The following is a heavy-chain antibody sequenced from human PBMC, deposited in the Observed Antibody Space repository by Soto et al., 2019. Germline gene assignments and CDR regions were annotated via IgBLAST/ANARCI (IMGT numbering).Heavy chain of an antibody. CDR1: GGTFSSYA. D-gene: IGHD3-10*02. Sequence: ASVKVSCKASGGTFSSYAISWVRQAPGQGLERMGGIIPNFGTANYAQKFQGRVTITADESTSTAYMELSSLRSEDTAVYYCAREMFERSLFDYWGQGTLVTVSS. CDR3: AREMFERSLFDY. J-gene: IGHJ4*02. CDR2: IIPNFGTA. V-gene: IGHV1-69*13.